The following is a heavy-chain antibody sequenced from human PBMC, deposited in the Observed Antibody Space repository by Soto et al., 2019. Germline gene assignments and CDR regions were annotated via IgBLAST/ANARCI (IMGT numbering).Heavy chain of an antibody. Sequence: SGPTLANPTQTLTLTCPFSGFSLNSNGMCVNWIRQPPGKALEWLALIDWDDDKYYSTSLTTRLTISRDTSKNPVVLTMTNMDPVDTATYYCARTSALPLGYPHGMDVWGQGTTVTVSS. CDR1: GFSLNSNGMC. J-gene: IGHJ6*02. CDR3: ARTSALPLGYPHGMDV. CDR2: IDWDDDK. D-gene: IGHD5-18*01. V-gene: IGHV2-70*13.